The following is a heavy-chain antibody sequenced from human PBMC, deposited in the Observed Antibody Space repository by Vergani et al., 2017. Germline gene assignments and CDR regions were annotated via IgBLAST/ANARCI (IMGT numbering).Heavy chain of an antibody. J-gene: IGHJ5*02. CDR1: GVPFSNAG. CDR2: IIPLYGST. V-gene: IGHV1-69*15. D-gene: IGHD3-22*01. Sequence: QVQLVQSGAELKKPGSSVKLSCKASGVPFSNAGYSWIRQAPGQGLEWMGRIIPLYGSTDYTHTFQGRLTISADELSNTVDMELGSLTSEDTAVYFCARGASYFDSGGYADTWGQGTLVTVS. CDR3: ARGASYFDSGGYADT.